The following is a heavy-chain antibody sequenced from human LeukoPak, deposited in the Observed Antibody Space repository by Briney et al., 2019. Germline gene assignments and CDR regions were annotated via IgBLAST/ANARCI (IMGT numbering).Heavy chain of an antibody. CDR2: IYYSGST. J-gene: IGHJ4*02. D-gene: IGHD5-24*01. V-gene: IGHV4-39*07. Sequence: SETLSLTCTVSGGSISSSSYYWGWIRQPPGRGLEGIGSIYYSGSTYYNPSLKSRVTISVATPKNHFSLKLSSVTAADTAVYYCARAGGYNPWYFDYWGQGTLVTVSS. CDR1: GGSISSSSYY. CDR3: ARAGGYNPWYFDY.